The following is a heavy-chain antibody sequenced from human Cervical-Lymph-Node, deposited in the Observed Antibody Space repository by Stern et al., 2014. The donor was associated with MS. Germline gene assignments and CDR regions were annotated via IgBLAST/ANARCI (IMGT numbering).Heavy chain of an antibody. CDR3: ARLWATMVRGVIIANWFDP. J-gene: IGHJ5*02. D-gene: IGHD3-10*01. Sequence: QVQLVQSGAEVKKPGSSVKVSCKASGGTFSSYAISWVRQAPGQGLEWMGGIIPIFGTANYAQKFQGRVTITADESTSTAYMELSSLRSEDTAVYYCARLWATMVRGVIIANWFDPWGQGTLVTVSS. CDR1: GGTFSSYA. V-gene: IGHV1-69*01. CDR2: IIPIFGTA.